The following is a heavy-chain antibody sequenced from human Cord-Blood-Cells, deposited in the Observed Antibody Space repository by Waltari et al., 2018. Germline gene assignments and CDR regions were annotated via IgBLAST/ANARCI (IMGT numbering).Heavy chain of an antibody. V-gene: IGHV3-7*01. J-gene: IGHJ3*02. Sequence: EVQLVESGGGLVQPGGSLGLSCADSGLTLVSDWMSWVGQAPGKGLEWVANIKQDGSEKYYVDSVKGRFTISRDNAKNSLYLQMNSLRAEDTAVYYCARIRIVRAFDIWGQGTMVTVSS. D-gene: IGHD6-6*01. CDR2: IKQDGSEK. CDR1: GLTLVSDW. CDR3: ARIRIVRAFDI.